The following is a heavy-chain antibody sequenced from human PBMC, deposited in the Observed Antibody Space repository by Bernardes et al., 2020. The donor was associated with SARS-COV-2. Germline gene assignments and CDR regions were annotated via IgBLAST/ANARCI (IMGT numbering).Heavy chain of an antibody. CDR3: ARGFLSGYCSSTSCRNWLDS. Sequence: SLKVSCKASGGTFSRYAISWVRQAPGQGLEWMGGIVTTFATPNYAQKFHGRVTITADESTAHMELSSLRSEDTAVYYCARGFLSGYCSSTSCRNWLDSWGQGTLVTVSS. D-gene: IGHD2-2*01. J-gene: IGHJ5*01. V-gene: IGHV1-69*13. CDR1: GGTFSRYA. CDR2: IVTTFATP.